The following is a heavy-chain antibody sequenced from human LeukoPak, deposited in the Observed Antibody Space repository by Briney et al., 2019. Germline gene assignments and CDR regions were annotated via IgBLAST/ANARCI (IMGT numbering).Heavy chain of an antibody. J-gene: IGHJ4*02. CDR3: AKDMDGSGRHLDY. CDR1: GFTFSSYG. CDR2: IWYDGSDK. V-gene: IGHV3-33*06. D-gene: IGHD3-10*01. Sequence: PGGSLRLSCAASGFTFSSYGMHWVRQAPGKGLEWVAVIWYDGSDKYYADSVKGRSTISRDNSKNTLYLQMNSLRAEDTAVYYCAKDMDGSGRHLDYWGQGTLVTVSS.